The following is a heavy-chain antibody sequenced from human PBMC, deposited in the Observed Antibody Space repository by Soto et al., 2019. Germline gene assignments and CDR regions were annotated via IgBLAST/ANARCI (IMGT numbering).Heavy chain of an antibody. Sequence: QVQLVQSGAEVQKPGSSVKVSCKASGGTFSSYAISWVRQAPGQGLEWMGGIIPIFGTANYAQKFQGRVTITADESTSTAYMELSSLRSEDTAVYYCARVGGTTVTYYYYGMDVWGQGTTVTVSS. CDR3: ARVGGTTVTYYYYGMDV. CDR2: IIPIFGTA. CDR1: GGTFSSYA. V-gene: IGHV1-69*01. J-gene: IGHJ6*02. D-gene: IGHD4-17*01.